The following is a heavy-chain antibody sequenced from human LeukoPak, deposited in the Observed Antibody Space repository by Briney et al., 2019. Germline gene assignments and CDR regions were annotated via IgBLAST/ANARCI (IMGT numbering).Heavy chain of an antibody. V-gene: IGHV1-2*02. D-gene: IGHD3-3*01. Sequence: ASVKVSCKASGYTFTGYYMHWVRQAPGQGLEWMGWINPNSGGTNYAQKFQGRVTMTRDTSISAAYMELSRLRSDDTAVYYCARVSGDFWSGYYNHDCWGQGTLVTVSS. CDR1: GYTFTGYY. CDR2: INPNSGGT. CDR3: ARVSGDFWSGYYNHDC. J-gene: IGHJ4*02.